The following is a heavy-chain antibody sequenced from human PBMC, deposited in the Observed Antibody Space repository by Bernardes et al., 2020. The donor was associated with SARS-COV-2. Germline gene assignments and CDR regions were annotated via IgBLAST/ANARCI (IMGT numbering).Heavy chain of an antibody. Sequence: GGSLRLSCTASGFTFSSYWMHWVRQAPGKVLVWVSRISSDGSTTTYADSVKGRFTISRDNARNTVYLQMNSLRAEDTAVYYCVRGPSDGHGRFEYWGQGTLGTVSS. CDR3: VRGPSDGHGRFEY. V-gene: IGHV3-74*01. CDR2: ISSDGSTT. CDR1: GFTFSSYW. J-gene: IGHJ4*02.